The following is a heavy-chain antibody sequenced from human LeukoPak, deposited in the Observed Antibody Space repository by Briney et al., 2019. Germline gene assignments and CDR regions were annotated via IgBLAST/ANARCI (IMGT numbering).Heavy chain of an antibody. CDR3: ARLAVSSIWSVYFDY. CDR1: GYNFTNYW. CDR2: IYPDDSNT. V-gene: IGHV5-51*01. D-gene: IGHD6-13*01. Sequence: GESLKISCKGFGYNFTNYWIGWVRQMPGKGLEWMGIIYPDDSNTRYSPSFQGQVTISADKSFSTGYLQWSSLKASDTAIYYCARLAVSSIWSVYFDYWGQGTLVTVSS. J-gene: IGHJ4*02.